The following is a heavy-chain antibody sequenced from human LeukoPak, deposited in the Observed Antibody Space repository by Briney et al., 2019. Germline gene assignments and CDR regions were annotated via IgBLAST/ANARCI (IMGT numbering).Heavy chain of an antibody. CDR3: ARDFNYYYYYGMDV. CDR2: TYYRSKWYT. V-gene: IGHV6-1*01. Sequence: SQTLSLTCAISGDSVSSKSTAWNWIRQSPSRGLEWLGRTYYRSKWYTGYAVSVKGRITINPDTSKNQFSLQLNSVTPEDTAVYYCARDFNYYYYYGMDVWGQGTTVTVSS. CDR1: GDSVSSKSTA. J-gene: IGHJ6*02.